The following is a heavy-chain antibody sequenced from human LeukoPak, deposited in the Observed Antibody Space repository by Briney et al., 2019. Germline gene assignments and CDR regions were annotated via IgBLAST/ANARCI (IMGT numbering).Heavy chain of an antibody. J-gene: IGHJ4*02. V-gene: IGHV3-23*01. CDR3: ATFPRYYYDSSGRDDY. D-gene: IGHD3-22*01. Sequence: SGGSLRLSCAASGFTFSSYNMNWVRQAPGKGLEWVSAISGSGGSTYYADSVKGRFTISRDNSMNTLYLQMNSLRAEDTAVYYCATFPRYYYDSSGRDDYWGQGTLVTVSS. CDR1: GFTFSSYN. CDR2: ISGSGGST.